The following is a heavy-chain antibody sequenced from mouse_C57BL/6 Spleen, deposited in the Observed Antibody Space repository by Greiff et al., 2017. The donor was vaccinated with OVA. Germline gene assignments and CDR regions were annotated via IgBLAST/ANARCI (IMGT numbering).Heavy chain of an antibody. J-gene: IGHJ4*01. D-gene: IGHD1-1*01. Sequence: EVKLMESGGGLVQPGGSLSLSCAASGFTFTDYYMSWVRQPPGKALEWLGFIRNKANGYTTEYSASVKGRFTISRDNSQSILYLQMNALRAEDSATYYCARYITIYYYGSSYAMDYWGQGTSVTGSS. CDR2: IRNKANGYTT. V-gene: IGHV7-3*01. CDR1: GFTFTDYY. CDR3: ARYITIYYYGSSYAMDY.